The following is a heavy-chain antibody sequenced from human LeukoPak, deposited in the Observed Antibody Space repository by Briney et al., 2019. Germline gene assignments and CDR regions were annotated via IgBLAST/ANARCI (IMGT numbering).Heavy chain of an antibody. J-gene: IGHJ4*02. CDR2: ILYDSSNE. D-gene: IGHD3-3*01. Sequence: GGSLRLFCAPSGLTFSSYAMHWVRQAPGKGRECVAVILYDSSNEYYAESVEGRLTTSRDDYTHTLYLQINSRRPEDTAVYYCATSEHYDFWSSYRYYFDYWGQGTLVTVSS. CDR3: ATSEHYDFWSSYRYYFDY. CDR1: GLTFSSYA. V-gene: IGHV3-30*01.